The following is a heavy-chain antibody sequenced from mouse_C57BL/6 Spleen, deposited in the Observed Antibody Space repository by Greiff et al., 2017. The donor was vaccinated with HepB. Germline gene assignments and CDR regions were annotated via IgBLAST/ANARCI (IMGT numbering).Heavy chain of an antibody. Sequence: VQLKESGPGLVKPSPSLSLTCSVTGYSITSGYYWNWIRQFPGNKLEWMGYISYDGSNNYNPSLKNRISITRDTSQNQFFLKLNSVTTEDTATYYCARGNWSWFAYWGQGTLVTVSA. V-gene: IGHV3-6*01. D-gene: IGHD4-1*01. CDR3: ARGNWSWFAY. J-gene: IGHJ3*01. CDR1: GYSITSGYY. CDR2: ISYDGSN.